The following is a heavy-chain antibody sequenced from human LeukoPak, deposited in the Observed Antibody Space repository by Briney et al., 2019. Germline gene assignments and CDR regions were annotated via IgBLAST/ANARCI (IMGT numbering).Heavy chain of an antibody. CDR1: GFTFSNAW. J-gene: IGHJ6*03. V-gene: IGHV3-15*01. Sequence: TGGSLRLSCAASGFTFSNAWMSWVRQAPGKGLEWVGRIKSKTDGGTTDYAALVKGRFTISRDDSKNTLYLQMNSLKTEDTAVYYCTTDPGMATIRLWHHYYYYYMDVWGKGTTVTVSS. CDR3: TTDPGMATIRLWHHYYYYYMDV. D-gene: IGHD5-24*01. CDR2: IKSKTDGGTT.